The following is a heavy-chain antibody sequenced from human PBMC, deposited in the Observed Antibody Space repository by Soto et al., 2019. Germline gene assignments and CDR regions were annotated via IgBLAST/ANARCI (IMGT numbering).Heavy chain of an antibody. J-gene: IGHJ3*02. Sequence: QVQLVESGGGGVQPGRSLRLSCAASGFTFSAYGMHWVRQAPGKGPEWVAVISADGNTKDYEDNVKGRFTISRDDAKNTLYLQMDSLRADDTDLYYCAKDPTTAPRWALHNWGQGTRVTVSS. CDR1: GFTFSAYG. CDR3: AKDPTTAPRWALHN. V-gene: IGHV3-30*18. CDR2: ISADGNTK. D-gene: IGHD4-4*01.